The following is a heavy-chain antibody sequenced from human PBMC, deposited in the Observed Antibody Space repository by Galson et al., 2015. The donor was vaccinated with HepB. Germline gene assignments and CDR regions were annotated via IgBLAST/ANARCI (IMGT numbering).Heavy chain of an antibody. V-gene: IGHV6-1*01. J-gene: IGHJ4*02. CDR1: GDSVSSNSAT. CDR2: TYYRSQWYQ. Sequence: CAISGDSVSSNSATWNRIRQSPSRGLEWLGRTYYRSQWYQNYAVSVKSRITISPDTPKNQFSLQLSSVTPEDTAVYYCVRVLTSTGTFGYWGQGTLVTVSS. D-gene: IGHD2-8*02. CDR3: VRVLTSTGTFGY.